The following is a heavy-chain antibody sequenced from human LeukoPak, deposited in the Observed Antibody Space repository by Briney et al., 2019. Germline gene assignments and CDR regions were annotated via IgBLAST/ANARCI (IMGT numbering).Heavy chain of an antibody. Sequence: GASVKVSCKXSGYTFTSYGISWVRQAPGQGLEWMGWISAYNGNTNYAQKLQGRVTMTTDTSTSTAYMELRSLRSDDTAVYYCARVNYDFWSGYWGEIDPWGQGTLVTVSS. CDR2: ISAYNGNT. CDR1: GYTFTSYG. CDR3: ARVNYDFWSGYWGEIDP. V-gene: IGHV1-18*01. J-gene: IGHJ5*02. D-gene: IGHD3-3*01.